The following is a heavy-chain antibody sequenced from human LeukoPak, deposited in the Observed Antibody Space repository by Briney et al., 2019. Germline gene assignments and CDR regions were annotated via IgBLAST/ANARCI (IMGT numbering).Heavy chain of an antibody. D-gene: IGHD6-25*01. CDR1: GGSISSGSYY. CDR2: IYTSGST. V-gene: IGHV4-61*02. J-gene: IGHJ2*01. Sequence: SETLSLTCTVSGGSISSGSYYWSWIRQPAGKGLEWIGRIYTSGSTNYNPSLKSRVTISVDTSKNQFSLKLSSVTAADMVVYYCAGSGGRDWYFDLWGRGTLVTVSS. CDR3: AGSGGRDWYFDL.